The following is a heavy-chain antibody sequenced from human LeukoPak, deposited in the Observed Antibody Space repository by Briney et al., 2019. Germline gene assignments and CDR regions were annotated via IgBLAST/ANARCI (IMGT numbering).Heavy chain of an antibody. CDR3: ARPYSSGWYGTDAFDI. Sequence: GGSLRLSCAASGFDVNSNYMSWVRQAPGEGLEWVSVIYSGGSTYYADSVKGRFTISRDNSKNTLYLQMNSLRAEDTAVYYCARPYSSGWYGTDAFDIWGQGTMVTVSS. D-gene: IGHD6-19*01. J-gene: IGHJ3*02. V-gene: IGHV3-53*01. CDR1: GFDVNSNY. CDR2: IYSGGST.